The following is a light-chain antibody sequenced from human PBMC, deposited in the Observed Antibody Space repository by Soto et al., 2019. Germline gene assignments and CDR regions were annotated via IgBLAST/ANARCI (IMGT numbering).Light chain of an antibody. J-gene: IGLJ2*01. V-gene: IGLV1-40*01. CDR3: QSYDSSLSGSVV. CDR2: GNS. CDR1: SSNIGAGYD. Sequence: QSVLTQPPSVSGAPGQRVTISCTGSSSNIGAGYDVHWYQQLPGTAPKLLIYGNSNRPSGVPDRFSGSKSGTSASLAITGLQDEDEADYYCQSYDSSLSGSVVFDGGTKLTVL.